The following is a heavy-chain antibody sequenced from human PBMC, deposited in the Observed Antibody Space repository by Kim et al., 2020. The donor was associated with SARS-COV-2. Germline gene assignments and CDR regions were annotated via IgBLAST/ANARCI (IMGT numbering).Heavy chain of an antibody. D-gene: IGHD6-19*01. V-gene: IGHV1-46*01. J-gene: IGHJ3*02. CDR3: ARGSSGWNYDAFDI. Sequence: AQKVQGRVTMTRDTSTSTVYMELSSLRSEDTAVYYCARGSSGWNYDAFDIWGQGTMVTVSS.